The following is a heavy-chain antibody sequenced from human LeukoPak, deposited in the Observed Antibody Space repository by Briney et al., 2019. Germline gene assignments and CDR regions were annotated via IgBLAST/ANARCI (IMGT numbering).Heavy chain of an antibody. D-gene: IGHD2-21*02. V-gene: IGHV3-30-3*01. CDR2: ISYDGSNK. CDR3: ARDQLSYCDGDCP. CDR1: GFTFSSYA. Sequence: TGGSLRLSCAASGFTFSSYAMHWVRQAPGKGLEWVAVISYDGSNKYYADSVKGRFTISRDNRKNTVYLQMNSLRAEDTAVYYCARDQLSYCDGDCPWGQGTLVTVSS. J-gene: IGHJ5*02.